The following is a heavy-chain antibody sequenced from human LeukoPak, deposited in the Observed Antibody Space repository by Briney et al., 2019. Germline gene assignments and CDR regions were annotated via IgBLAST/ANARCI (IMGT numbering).Heavy chain of an antibody. J-gene: IGHJ4*02. CDR1: GFTFSGYY. D-gene: IGHD3-9*01. V-gene: IGHV3-11*06. CDR2: ISSSSSYT. CDR3: ARVGNSRGNYDILTGYYPFDY. Sequence: GGSLRLSCAASGFTFSGYYMSWIRQAPGKGLEWVSYISSSSSYTNYADSVKGRFTISRDNAKNSLYLQMNSLRAEDTAVYYCARVGNSRGNYDILTGYYPFDYWGQGTLVTVSS.